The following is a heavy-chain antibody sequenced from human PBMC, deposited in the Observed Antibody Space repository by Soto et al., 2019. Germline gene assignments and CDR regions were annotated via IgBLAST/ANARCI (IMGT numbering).Heavy chain of an antibody. Sequence: EVQLVASGGGLVQPGRSLRLSCAASGFTFDDYAMHWVRQAPGKGMEWVSGISWNSGSIGYADSVKGRFTISRDNAKNSLYLQMNSLRAEDTALYYCAKDMVGAIPGYYYGMDVWGQGTTVTVSS. D-gene: IGHD1-26*01. CDR1: GFTFDDYA. V-gene: IGHV3-9*01. CDR2: ISWNSGSI. CDR3: AKDMVGAIPGYYYGMDV. J-gene: IGHJ6*02.